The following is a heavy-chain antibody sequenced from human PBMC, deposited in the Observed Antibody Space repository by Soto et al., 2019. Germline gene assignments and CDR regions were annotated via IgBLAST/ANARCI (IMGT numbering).Heavy chain of an antibody. V-gene: IGHV1-2*02. J-gene: IGHJ5*02. CDR1: GYTFTGYY. CDR2: INPNSGGT. CDR3: ARGSRYFDWLLPTPSHWFDP. Sequence: GASVKVSCKASGYTFTGYYMHWVRQAPGQGLEWMGWINPNSGGTNYAQKFQGRVTMTRDTSISTAYMELSRLRSDDTAVYYCARGSRYFDWLLPTPSHWFDPWGQGTLVTVSS. D-gene: IGHD3-9*01.